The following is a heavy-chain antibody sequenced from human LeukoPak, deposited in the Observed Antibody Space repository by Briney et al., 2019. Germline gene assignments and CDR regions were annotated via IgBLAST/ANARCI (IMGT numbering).Heavy chain of an antibody. CDR2: ISSSSSYI. CDR3: ARGSTRDYYYYMDV. CDR1: GFTFSSYS. Sequence: PGGSLRLSCAASGFTFSSYSMNWVRQAPGKGLEGVSSISSSSSYIYYADSVKGRFTISRDNSKNTLYLQMNSLRAEDTAVYYCARGSTRDYYYYMDVWGKGTTVTVSS. J-gene: IGHJ6*03. D-gene: IGHD1-26*01. V-gene: IGHV3-21*01.